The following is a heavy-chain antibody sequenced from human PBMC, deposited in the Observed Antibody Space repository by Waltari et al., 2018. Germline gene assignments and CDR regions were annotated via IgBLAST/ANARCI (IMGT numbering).Heavy chain of an antibody. CDR3: AKDSPSYYDFWSGYYLDAFDI. J-gene: IGHJ3*02. D-gene: IGHD3-3*01. V-gene: IGHV3-23*04. Sequence: EVQLVESGGGLVQPGGSLRLSCAASGFTFSNYAMSWVRQAPGKGLEWVSAISGNGGSTYYADSVKGRFTISRDNSKNTLYLQMNSLRAEDTAVYYCAKDSPSYYDFWSGYYLDAFDIWGQGTMVTVSS. CDR2: ISGNGGST. CDR1: GFTFSNYA.